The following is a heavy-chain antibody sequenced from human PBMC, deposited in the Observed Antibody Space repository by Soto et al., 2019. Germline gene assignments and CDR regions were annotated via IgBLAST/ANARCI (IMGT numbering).Heavy chain of an antibody. Sequence: PGGSLRLSCAASGFTFSSYSMNWVRQAPGKGLEWVSSISSSSSYIYYADSVKGRFTISRDNAKNSLYLQMNSLRAEDTAVYYCARDRIQLGDAFDIWGQGTMVTV. CDR3: ARDRIQLGDAFDI. D-gene: IGHD5-18*01. CDR1: GFTFSSYS. J-gene: IGHJ3*02. CDR2: ISSSSSYI. V-gene: IGHV3-21*01.